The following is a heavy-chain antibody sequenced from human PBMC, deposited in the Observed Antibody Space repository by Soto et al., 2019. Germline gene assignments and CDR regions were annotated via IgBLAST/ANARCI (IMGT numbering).Heavy chain of an antibody. J-gene: IGHJ3*02. Sequence: PSETLSLTCTVSGGSISSYYWSWIRQPPGKGLEWIGYIYYSGSTNCNPSLKSRVTISVDTSKNQFSLKLSSVTAADTAVYYCARAHYYDSSGYSPGAFDIWGQGTMVTVSS. V-gene: IGHV4-59*01. CDR2: IYYSGST. CDR1: GGSISSYY. CDR3: ARAHYYDSSGYSPGAFDI. D-gene: IGHD3-22*01.